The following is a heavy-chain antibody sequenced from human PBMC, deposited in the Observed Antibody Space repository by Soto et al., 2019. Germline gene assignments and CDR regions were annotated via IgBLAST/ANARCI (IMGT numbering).Heavy chain of an antibody. V-gene: IGHV3-21*01. CDR3: ARSGLALPYSASHWFDP. D-gene: IGHD3-22*01. CDR2: ISDSGHYI. CDR1: VFTFSTYG. J-gene: IGHJ5*02. Sequence: WGSLRLSCSASVFTFSTYGMNWFRQAPGKGLEWLSSISDSGHYIYYADSVKGRFTISRDNAKNSLFLQMNSLRGEDTAVYYCARSGLALPYSASHWFDPWGHGTLVTVSS.